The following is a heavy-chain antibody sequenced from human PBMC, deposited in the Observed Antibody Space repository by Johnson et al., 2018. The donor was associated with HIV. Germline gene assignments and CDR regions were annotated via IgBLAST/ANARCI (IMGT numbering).Heavy chain of an antibody. D-gene: IGHD3-22*01. CDR2: IYSGGST. CDR3: ARDRSDMIPTQGPEDAFDI. Sequence: VQLVESGGGLVKPGGSLRLSCAASGFTVSSNYMSWVRQAPGKGLEWVSVIYSGGSTYYADSVKGRFTISRDNSKNTLYLQMNSLRAEDTAVYYCARDRSDMIPTQGPEDAFDIWGQGTLVTVSS. J-gene: IGHJ3*02. V-gene: IGHV3-66*01. CDR1: GFTVSSNY.